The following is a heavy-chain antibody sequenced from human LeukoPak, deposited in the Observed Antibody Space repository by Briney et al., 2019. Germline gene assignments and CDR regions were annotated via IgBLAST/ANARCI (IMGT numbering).Heavy chain of an antibody. CDR3: ASLPFRTDDQLDDY. D-gene: IGHD2-2*01. CDR1: GYTFTNYG. V-gene: IGHV1-18*01. CDR2: ISTYTGNT. Sequence: ASVKVSCKASGYTFTNYGISWVRQAPGQGLEWMGWISTYTGNTNYAQNLQGRVTMTTDTSTSTAYMELRSLRSEDTAVYYCASLPFRTDDQLDDYWGQGTLVTVSS. J-gene: IGHJ4*02.